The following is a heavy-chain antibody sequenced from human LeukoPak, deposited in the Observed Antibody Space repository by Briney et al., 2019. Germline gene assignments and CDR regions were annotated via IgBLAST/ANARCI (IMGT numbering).Heavy chain of an antibody. Sequence: SVKVSCKASGGTFNSYAISWVRQAPGQGLEWMGRIIPILGIANYAQKFQGRVTITVDKSTSTAYMELSSLRSDDTAVYYCARGGIAARLSFFDYWGQGTLVTVSS. CDR1: GGTFNSYA. CDR2: IIPILGIA. J-gene: IGHJ4*02. V-gene: IGHV1-69*04. D-gene: IGHD6-6*01. CDR3: ARGGIAARLSFFDY.